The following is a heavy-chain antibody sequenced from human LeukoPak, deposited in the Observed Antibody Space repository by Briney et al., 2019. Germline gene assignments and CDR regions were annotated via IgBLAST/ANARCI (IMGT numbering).Heavy chain of an antibody. D-gene: IGHD3-10*01. CDR1: GGSFSGYY. Sequence: SETLSLTCAVYGGSFSGYYWSWIRQPPGKGLEWIGEINHSGSTNYNPSLKSRVTISVDTSKNQFSLKLSSVTAADTAVYYCAGFYYGSGSYYNAPDYWGQGTLVTVSS. J-gene: IGHJ4*02. V-gene: IGHV4-34*01. CDR3: AGFYYGSGSYYNAPDY. CDR2: INHSGST.